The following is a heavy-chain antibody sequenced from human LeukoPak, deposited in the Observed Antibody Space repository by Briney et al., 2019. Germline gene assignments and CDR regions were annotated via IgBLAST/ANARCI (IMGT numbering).Heavy chain of an antibody. Sequence: ASVKVSCKASGYIFTDYYMHWVQQAPGKGLEWMGRVDPEDGETIYAEKFQGRVTITADTSTDTAYMELSSLRSEDTAVYYCATVEAARPNWGQGTLVTVSS. CDR2: VDPEDGET. CDR1: GYIFTDYY. D-gene: IGHD6-25*01. J-gene: IGHJ4*02. V-gene: IGHV1-69-2*01. CDR3: ATVEAARPN.